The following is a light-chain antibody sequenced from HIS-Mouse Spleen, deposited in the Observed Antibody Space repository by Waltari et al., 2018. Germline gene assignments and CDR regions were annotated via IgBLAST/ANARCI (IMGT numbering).Light chain of an antibody. CDR1: QGISSA. CDR3: QQFNSYPRT. J-gene: IGKJ4*01. CDR2: DAS. V-gene: IGKV1-13*02. Sequence: IHFTHSPSSLSSSLLYIFTITCRASQGISSALAWYQQKPGKAPKLLIYDASSLESGVPSRFSGSGSGTDFTLTISSLQPEDFATYYCQQFNSYPRTFGGGTKVEIK.